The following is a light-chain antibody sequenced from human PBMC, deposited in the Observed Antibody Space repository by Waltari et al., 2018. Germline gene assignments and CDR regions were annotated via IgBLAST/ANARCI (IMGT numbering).Light chain of an antibody. Sequence: QSVLTQPPSVSGAPGQRVTISCTGSSSNIGAGYDVPWYQQPPGTAPKLLIYGNSNRPSGVPDRFSGSKSGTSASLAITGLQAEDEADYYCQSYDSSLSGYVVFGGGTKLTVL. CDR2: GNS. CDR1: SSNIGAGYD. CDR3: QSYDSSLSGYVV. V-gene: IGLV1-40*01. J-gene: IGLJ2*01.